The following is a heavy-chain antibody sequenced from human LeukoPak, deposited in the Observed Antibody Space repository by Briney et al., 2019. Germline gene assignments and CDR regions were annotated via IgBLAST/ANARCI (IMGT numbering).Heavy chain of an antibody. CDR1: GSTFTGYY. CDR3: ARDRWCSSTSCYYWFDP. J-gene: IGHJ5*02. CDR2: INPNSGGT. Sequence: ASVKVSCKASGSTFTGYYMHWVRQAPGQGLEWMGWINPNSGGTNYAQKFQGRVTMTRDTSISTAYMELSRLRSDDTAVYYCARDRWCSSTSCYYWFDPWGQGTLVTVSS. D-gene: IGHD2-2*01. V-gene: IGHV1-2*02.